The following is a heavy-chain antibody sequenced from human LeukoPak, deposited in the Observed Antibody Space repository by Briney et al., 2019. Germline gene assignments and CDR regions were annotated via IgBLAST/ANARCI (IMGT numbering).Heavy chain of an antibody. J-gene: IGHJ6*03. Sequence: SVKVSCKASGGTFSSYAISWVRQAPGQGLEWMGRIIPIFGTANYAQKFQGRVTITTDEYTSTAYMELSSLRSEDTAVYYCALGASRYYYYMDVWGKGTTVTVSS. V-gene: IGHV1-69*05. CDR3: ALGASRYYYYMDV. CDR1: GGTFSSYA. CDR2: IIPIFGTA.